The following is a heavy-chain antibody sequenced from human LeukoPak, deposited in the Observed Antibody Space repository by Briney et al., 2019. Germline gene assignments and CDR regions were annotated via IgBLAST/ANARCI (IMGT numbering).Heavy chain of an antibody. V-gene: IGHV4-59*01. J-gene: IGHJ4*02. D-gene: IGHD3-22*01. Sequence: PSETLSLTCTVSGGSIRSYYWSWIREPPGKGLEWIGYIYYSGSTNYNPSLKSRVTISVDTPKNQFSLKLSSVTAADTAVYYCARVYDSGGSALDYWGQGTLVTVSS. CDR2: IYYSGST. CDR3: ARVYDSGGSALDY. CDR1: GGSIRSYY.